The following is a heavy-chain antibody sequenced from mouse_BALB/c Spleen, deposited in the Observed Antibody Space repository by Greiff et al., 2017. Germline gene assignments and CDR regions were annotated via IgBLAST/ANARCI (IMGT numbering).Heavy chain of an antibody. J-gene: IGHJ3*01. D-gene: IGHD3-2*01. CDR3: ATDSSGYVEWFAY. Sequence: EVQLQQSGAELVKPGASVKLSCTASGFNIKDTYMHWVKQRPEQGLEWIGRIDPANGNTKYDPKFQGKATITADTSSNTAYLQLSSLTSEDTAVYYCATDSSGYVEWFAYWGQGTLVTVS. V-gene: IGHV14-3*02. CDR2: IDPANGNT. CDR1: GFNIKDTY.